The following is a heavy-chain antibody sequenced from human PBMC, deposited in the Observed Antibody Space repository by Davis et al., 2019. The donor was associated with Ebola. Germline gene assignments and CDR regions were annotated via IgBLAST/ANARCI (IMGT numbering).Heavy chain of an antibody. CDR1: GYTFANSE. V-gene: IGHV1-3*01. Sequence: ASVKVSCKASGYTFANSEIHWARQAPGQRLEWMGWINAANGNTKHLQKFQGRVTITRDTSASTVYMELSSLRSEDTAVYYCASPREGWCDYWGQGTLVTVSS. D-gene: IGHD2-21*01. CDR2: INAANGNT. CDR3: ASPREGWCDY. J-gene: IGHJ4*02.